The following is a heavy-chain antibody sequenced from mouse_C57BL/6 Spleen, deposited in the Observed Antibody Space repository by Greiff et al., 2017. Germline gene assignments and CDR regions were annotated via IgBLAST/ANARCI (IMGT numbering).Heavy chain of an antibody. CDR2: ISDGGSYT. Sequence: EVKVVESGGGLVKPGGSLQLSCAASGFTFSSYAMSWVRQTPEKRLEWVATISDGGSYTYYPDNVKGRFTISRDNAKNNLYLQMSHLKSEDTAMYYCARDRSNYALDYWGQGTTLTVSS. D-gene: IGHD2-5*01. CDR3: ARDRSNYALDY. CDR1: GFTFSSYA. J-gene: IGHJ2*01. V-gene: IGHV5-4*01.